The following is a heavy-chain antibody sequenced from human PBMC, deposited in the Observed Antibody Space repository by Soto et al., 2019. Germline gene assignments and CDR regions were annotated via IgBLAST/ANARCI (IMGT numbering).Heavy chain of an antibody. CDR2: INHSGST. CDR3: ARGIFRLRFLEWPNWFDP. Sequence: SQTMCLTFAFYGWSFSRYCWNWIRRPPGKGLEWIGEINHSGSTNYNPSLKSRVTISVDTSKNQFSLKLSSVTAADTAVYYCARGIFRLRFLEWPNWFDPWGQGTLVTVSS. D-gene: IGHD3-3*01. J-gene: IGHJ5*02. V-gene: IGHV4-34*01. CDR1: GWSFSRYC.